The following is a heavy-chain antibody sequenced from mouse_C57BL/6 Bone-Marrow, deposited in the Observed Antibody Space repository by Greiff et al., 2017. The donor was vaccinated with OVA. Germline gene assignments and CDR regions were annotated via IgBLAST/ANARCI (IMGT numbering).Heavy chain of an antibody. CDR2: IHPSDSDT. CDR3: AMGDYDYDAGDGGYYFDY. D-gene: IGHD2-4*01. CDR1: GYTFTSYW. J-gene: IGHJ2*01. V-gene: IGHV1-74*01. Sequence: QVHVKQPGAELVKPGASVKVSCKASGYTFTSYWMHWVKQRPGQGLEWIGRIHPSDSDTNYNQKFKGKATLTVDKSSSTAYMQLSSLTSEDSAVYYCAMGDYDYDAGDGGYYFDYWGQGTTLTVSS.